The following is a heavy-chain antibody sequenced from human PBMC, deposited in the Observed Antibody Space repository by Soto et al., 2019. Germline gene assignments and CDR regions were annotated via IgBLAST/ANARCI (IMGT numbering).Heavy chain of an antibody. V-gene: IGHV3-74*01. J-gene: IGHJ4*01. CDR2: INPDGSRT. CDR1: GFTFTSYW. D-gene: IGHD4-17*01. Sequence: GGSLRLSCAASGFTFTSYWMHWVRQSPGKGLVWVSRINPDGSRTSYADSVKGRFTISRDNAKNKLYLQMNSLGADDTAVYYCARVAVTTYYFDYWGHGTLVTVSS. CDR3: ARVAVTTYYFDY.